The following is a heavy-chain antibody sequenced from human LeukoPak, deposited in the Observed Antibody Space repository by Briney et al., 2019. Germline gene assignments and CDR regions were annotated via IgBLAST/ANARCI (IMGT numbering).Heavy chain of an antibody. Sequence: PSETLSLTCTVSSGSISTSNYYWGWVRQPPGKALEGNGNIFYSGSTYYSPSRKSRVTMAVDTSKNQFSLKLSSVPAADTAVYYCARLPTVTFFDYWGQGTLVTVSS. D-gene: IGHD4-17*01. CDR1: SGSISTSNYY. V-gene: IGHV4-39*07. CDR3: ARLPTVTFFDY. J-gene: IGHJ4*02. CDR2: IFYSGST.